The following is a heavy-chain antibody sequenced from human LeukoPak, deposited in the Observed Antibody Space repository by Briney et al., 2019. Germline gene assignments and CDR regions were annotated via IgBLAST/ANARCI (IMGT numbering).Heavy chain of an antibody. D-gene: IGHD6-19*01. CDR1: GYTLTELS. J-gene: IGHJ4*02. CDR2: FDPEDGET. V-gene: IGHV1-24*01. Sequence: ASVKVSCKVSGYTLTELSMHWVRQAPGKGLEWMGGFDPEDGETIYAQKFQGRVTMTEDTSTDTAYMELSSLRSEDTAVYYCVTEGPVAGMRKFDYWGQGTLVTVSS. CDR3: VTEGPVAGMRKFDY.